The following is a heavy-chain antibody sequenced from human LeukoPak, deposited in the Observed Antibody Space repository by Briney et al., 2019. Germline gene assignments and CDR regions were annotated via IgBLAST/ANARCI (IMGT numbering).Heavy chain of an antibody. CDR1: GGSFSGYY. CDR2: INHSGST. Sequence: SETLSLTCAVYGGSFSGYYWSWIRQPPRKGLEWIGEINHSGSTNYNPSLKSRVTISVDTSKNQFSLKLSSVTAADTAVYYCARWTNPVVVTAISSNDAFDIWGQGTMVTVSS. D-gene: IGHD2-21*02. J-gene: IGHJ3*02. CDR3: ARWTNPVVVTAISSNDAFDI. V-gene: IGHV4-34*01.